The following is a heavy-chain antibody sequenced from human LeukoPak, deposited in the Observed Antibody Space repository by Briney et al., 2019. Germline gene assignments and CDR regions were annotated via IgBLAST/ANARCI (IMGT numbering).Heavy chain of an antibody. V-gene: IGHV1-24*01. CDR3: AIERYSSSWYPFPFDY. CDR1: GYTFTELS. CDR2: FDPEDGET. D-gene: IGHD6-13*01. J-gene: IGHJ4*02. Sequence: ASVKVSCKVSGYTFTELSMHWVRQAPGKGLEWMGGFDPEDGETIYAQKFQGRVTMTEDTSTDTAYMELSSLRSEDTAVYYCAIERYSSSWYPFPFDYWGQGTLVTVSS.